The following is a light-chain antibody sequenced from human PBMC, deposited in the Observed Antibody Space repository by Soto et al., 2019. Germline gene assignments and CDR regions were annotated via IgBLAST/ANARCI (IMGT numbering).Light chain of an antibody. Sequence: GLRNSPDTMSVYPGQGATLSCRASQSVNQKLGWYQQKPGQAPRLLIYVASYRATGIPARFSGRGSRTEYTLTITNLQAEDFAVYYCQQFKNWPHTFGQGTLLEIK. CDR3: QQFKNWPHT. CDR2: VAS. CDR1: QSVNQK. J-gene: IGKJ5*01. V-gene: IGKV3-15*01.